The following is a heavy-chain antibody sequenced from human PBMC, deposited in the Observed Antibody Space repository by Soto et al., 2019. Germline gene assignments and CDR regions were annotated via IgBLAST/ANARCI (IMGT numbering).Heavy chain of an antibody. V-gene: IGHV3-23*01. J-gene: IGHJ4*02. CDR1: GFTFSSYG. D-gene: IGHD6-13*01. CDR2: ISGSGGST. Sequence: GGSLRLSCAASGFTFSSYGMSWVRQAPGKGLEWVSAISGSGGSTYYADSVKGRFTISRDNSKNTLYLQMNSLRTEDTAVYYCARDNSSWYAFYFDYWGQGTLVTVSS. CDR3: ARDNSSWYAFYFDY.